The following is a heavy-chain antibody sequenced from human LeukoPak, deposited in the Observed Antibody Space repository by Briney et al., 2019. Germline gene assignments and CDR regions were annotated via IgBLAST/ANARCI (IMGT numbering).Heavy chain of an antibody. J-gene: IGHJ5*02. CDR3: ARESVYGRRFDP. CDR1: GYTFTSCA. D-gene: IGHD2-8*01. V-gene: IGHV1-3*01. CDR2: INAGDGNT. Sequence: ASVKVSCNASGYTFTSCAVHWVRQAPGQRLELMGWINAGDGNTKYSQKFQGRVTITSARYASTVYMDLSSLTAEDAAVCYCARESVYGRRFDPLGQGTLVTV.